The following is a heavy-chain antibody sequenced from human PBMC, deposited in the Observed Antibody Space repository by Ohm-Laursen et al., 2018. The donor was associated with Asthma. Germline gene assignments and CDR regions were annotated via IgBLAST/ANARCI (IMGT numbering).Heavy chain of an antibody. Sequence: GASVKVSCKASGYTFTSYYMHWVRQAPGQGLEWMGIINPSGGSTSYAQKFQGRVTMTRDTSSSTVYMELSSLRSEDTAVYYCAGVPPCMFTIDYWGQGTLVTVSS. J-gene: IGHJ4*02. V-gene: IGHV1-46*01. CDR3: AGVPPCMFTIDY. CDR1: GYTFTSYY. D-gene: IGHD3-10*01. CDR2: INPSGGST.